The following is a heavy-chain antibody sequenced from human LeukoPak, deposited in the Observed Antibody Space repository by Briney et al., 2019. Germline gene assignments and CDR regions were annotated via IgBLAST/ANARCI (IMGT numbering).Heavy chain of an antibody. Sequence: GGSLRLSCAASGFTFSSYGMHWVRQAPGKGLEWVAVISYDGSNKYYADSVKGRFTISRDNSKNTLYLQMSSLRAEDTAVYYCARDHDTWFDPWGQGTLVTASS. V-gene: IGHV3-30*03. J-gene: IGHJ5*02. CDR1: GFTFSSYG. CDR2: ISYDGSNK. CDR3: ARDHDTWFDP.